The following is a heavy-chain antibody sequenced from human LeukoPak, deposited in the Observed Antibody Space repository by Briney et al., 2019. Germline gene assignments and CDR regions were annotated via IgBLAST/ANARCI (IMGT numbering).Heavy chain of an antibody. CDR1: GFTFTSAW. Sequence: PGGSLRLSCAASGFTFTSAWMSWLRQTPGKGLEWVAHMNEDGSGRFYVDSAKGRFTISRDDTQNSVYLQMNSLRVEDTAVYYCAAWFGESVPWGQGILVTVSS. CDR3: AAWFGESVP. D-gene: IGHD3-10*01. J-gene: IGHJ5*02. V-gene: IGHV3-7*01. CDR2: MNEDGSGR.